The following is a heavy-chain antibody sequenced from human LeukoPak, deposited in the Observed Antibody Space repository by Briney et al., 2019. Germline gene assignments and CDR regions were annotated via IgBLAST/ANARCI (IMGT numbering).Heavy chain of an antibody. CDR2: ISPSGGST. Sequence: ASVKVSCKAFGYTFTGYWMHWVRQAPGQGPEWMGVISPSGGSTIYAQKFKGRVTLTRDMSTSTAYMELRSLRSDDTAVYYCARDAPSGSYYFDYWGQGTLVTVSS. D-gene: IGHD1-26*01. V-gene: IGHV1-46*01. CDR1: GYTFTGYW. CDR3: ARDAPSGSYYFDY. J-gene: IGHJ4*02.